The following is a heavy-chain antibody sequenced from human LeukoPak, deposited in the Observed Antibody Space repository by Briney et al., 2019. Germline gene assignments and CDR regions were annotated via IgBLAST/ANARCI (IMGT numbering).Heavy chain of an antibody. Sequence: PSETLSLTCAVSGYSISSGYYWGWIRQPPGKGLEWIGSIYHSGSTYYNPSLKSRVTISVDTSKNQFSLKLSSVTAADTAVYYCARKNPLYCSGGSCYSVNAFDIWGQGTMITVSS. CDR1: GYSISSGYY. CDR3: ARKNPLYCSGGSCYSVNAFDI. CDR2: IYHSGST. V-gene: IGHV4-38-2*01. J-gene: IGHJ3*02. D-gene: IGHD2-15*01.